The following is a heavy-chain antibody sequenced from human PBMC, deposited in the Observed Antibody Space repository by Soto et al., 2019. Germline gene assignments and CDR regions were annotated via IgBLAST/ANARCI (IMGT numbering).Heavy chain of an antibody. CDR3: ARLGNSTY. CDR1: GYTFTDFY. Sequence: QVQLVQSGAEVRKPGASVKVSCKASGYTFTDFYIHWVRQAPGQGLEWMGIINPGVGNTNYSQNLQDRVTLTRDTSTSTVYMELSSLKSEDTAPYYCARLGNSTYWGQGTLVTVSS. CDR2: INPGVGNT. J-gene: IGHJ4*02. V-gene: IGHV1-46*01. D-gene: IGHD4-4*01.